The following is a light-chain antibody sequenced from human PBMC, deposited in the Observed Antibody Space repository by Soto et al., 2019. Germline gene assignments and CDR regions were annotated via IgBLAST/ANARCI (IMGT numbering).Light chain of an antibody. CDR3: QQRSNWPLT. V-gene: IGKV3-11*01. Sequence: ETGLTQSPATLSLSPGERATLSCRASQSVSSYLAWYQQKPGQAPRLLIYDAYNRATGIPARFSGSGSGPDFTIPISSLEPTDFAVYYCQQRSNWPLTFGGGTKVDIK. J-gene: IGKJ4*01. CDR1: QSVSSY. CDR2: DAY.